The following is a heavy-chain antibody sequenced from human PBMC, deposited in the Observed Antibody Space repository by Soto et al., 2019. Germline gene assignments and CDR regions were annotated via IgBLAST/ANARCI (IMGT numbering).Heavy chain of an antibody. J-gene: IGHJ4*02. CDR3: ARLTPRRYFDY. CDR2: INHSGST. CDR1: GGSFSGYY. V-gene: IGHV4-34*01. Sequence: SETLSLTCAVYGGSFSGYYWSWIRQPPGKGLEWIGEINHSGSTNYNPSLKSRVTISVDTSKNQFSLKLSSVTAADTAVYYCARLTPRRYFDYWGQGTLVTVSS.